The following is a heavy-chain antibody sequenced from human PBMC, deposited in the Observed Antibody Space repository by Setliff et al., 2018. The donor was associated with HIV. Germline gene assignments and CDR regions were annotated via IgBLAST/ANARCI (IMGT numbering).Heavy chain of an antibody. CDR1: GFTFSNNN. Sequence: GGSLRLSCAASGFTFSNNNMHWVRQTPGKGLEWVACIQYDGDTKYYADSVKGRFTISRDNSKNTLYLQMNSLRAEDTAVYYCAKNPKYISGWFQYYFDYWGQGALVTVSS. J-gene: IGHJ4*02. D-gene: IGHD6-19*01. V-gene: IGHV3-30*02. CDR2: IQYDGDTK. CDR3: AKNPKYISGWFQYYFDY.